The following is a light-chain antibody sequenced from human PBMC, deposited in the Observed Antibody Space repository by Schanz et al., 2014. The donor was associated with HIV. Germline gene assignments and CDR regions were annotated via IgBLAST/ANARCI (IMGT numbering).Light chain of an antibody. V-gene: IGKV2-28*01. CDR1: QSLQHENGNTY. J-gene: IGKJ1*01. Sequence: EIVMTQSPLYLPVTPGEPASISCRSSQSLQHENGNTYLDWYVQKPGKPPHLLVYLAAYRASGVPDRFSGSGSCTECTLRISRVEAEDVGVYYCMQGLQTWTFGQGTRV. CDR3: MQGLQTWT. CDR2: LAA.